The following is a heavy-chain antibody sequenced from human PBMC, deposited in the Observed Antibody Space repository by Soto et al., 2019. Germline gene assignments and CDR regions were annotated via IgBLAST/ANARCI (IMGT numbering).Heavy chain of an antibody. CDR1: GGTISSWY. Sequence: QVQLQESGPGLVKPSETLSLTCTVSGGTISSWYWSWIRQPPGKGLEWIGYIYYSGSTNCNPSLKSRVTISVDTSNNQFSLKLSSVTAADPAVYYCARRYGSAIDYWGQGTLVTVSS. CDR3: ARRYGSAIDY. J-gene: IGHJ4*02. CDR2: IYYSGST. D-gene: IGHD1-26*01. V-gene: IGHV4-59*08.